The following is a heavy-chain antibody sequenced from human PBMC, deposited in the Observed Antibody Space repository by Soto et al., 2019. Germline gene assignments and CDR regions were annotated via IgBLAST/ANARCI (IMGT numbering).Heavy chain of an antibody. CDR2: IIAAFGPA. CDR3: ARGGGWGAIDY. J-gene: IGHJ4*02. Sequence: QVQLVQSGAEVKKPGSSVKVSCKASGGTFSSYVITWVRKAPGQGLEWMGGIIAAFGPANYAQKFQGRVKITANKTPDTAKLGLSRRRTKDPAIYFCARGGGWGAIDYWGQGTRVTVSS. CDR1: GGTFSSYV. D-gene: IGHD3-16*01. V-gene: IGHV1-69*06.